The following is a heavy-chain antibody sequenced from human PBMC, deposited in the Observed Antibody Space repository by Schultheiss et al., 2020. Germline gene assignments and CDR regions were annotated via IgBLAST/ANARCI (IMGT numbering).Heavy chain of an antibody. CDR2: IYYSGST. V-gene: IGHV4-30-4*01. CDR3: ARDGDGYNYYHWFDP. D-gene: IGHD5-24*01. J-gene: IGHJ5*02. CDR1: GGSISSGDYY. Sequence: SETLSLTCTVSGGSISSGDYYWSWIRQPPGKGLEWIGYIYYSGSTYYNPSLKSRVTISVDTSKNQFSLKLSSVTAADTAVYYCARDGDGYNYYHWFDPWGQGTLVTVSS.